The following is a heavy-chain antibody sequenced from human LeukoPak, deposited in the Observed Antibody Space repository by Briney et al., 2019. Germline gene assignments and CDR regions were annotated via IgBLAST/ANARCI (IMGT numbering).Heavy chain of an antibody. V-gene: IGHV3-74*01. CDR3: AREEEMATNTDY. CDR2: INGDGSAT. CDR1: GFTFRRHW. J-gene: IGHJ4*02. Sequence: HSGGSLRLSCAASGFTFRRHWMHWVRQAPGKGLVWDSRINGDGSATYYADSVKGRFSISRDNPKNTLYLHMHSLRADDTAVYYCAREEEMATNTDYWGQGTLVTVSS. D-gene: IGHD5-24*01.